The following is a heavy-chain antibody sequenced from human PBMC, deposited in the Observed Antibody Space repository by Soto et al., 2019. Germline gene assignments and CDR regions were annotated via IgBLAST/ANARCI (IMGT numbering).Heavy chain of an antibody. V-gene: IGHV4-39*01. CDR3: ARGIAVAGINYGMDV. CDR2: IYYSGST. J-gene: IGHJ6*02. CDR1: CSYIPSSTFP. Sequence: PEETLSIASTLPCSYIPSSTFPSACVHQPPGKGLEWIGSIYYSGSTYYNPSLKSRVTISVDTSKNQFSLKLSSVTAADTAVYYCARGIAVAGINYGMDVWGQGTTVTVSS. D-gene: IGHD6-19*01.